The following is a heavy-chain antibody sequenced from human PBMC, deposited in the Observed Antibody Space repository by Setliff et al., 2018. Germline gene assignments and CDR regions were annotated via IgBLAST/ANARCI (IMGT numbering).Heavy chain of an antibody. Sequence: GGSLRLSCVASGFTFSRYWMSWVRQAPGKGLEWVANIKEDGSEKYYVDSVKGRFTISRDNAKNSLYLQMNSLRAEDTAVYYCARNWATAQHYYYGMDVWGQGTTVTVSS. CDR3: ARNWATAQHYYYGMDV. CDR1: GFTFSRYW. CDR2: IKEDGSEK. D-gene: IGHD2-21*02. V-gene: IGHV3-7*01. J-gene: IGHJ6*02.